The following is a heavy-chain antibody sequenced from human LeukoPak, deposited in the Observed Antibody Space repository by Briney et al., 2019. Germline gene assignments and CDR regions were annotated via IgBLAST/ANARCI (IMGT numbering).Heavy chain of an antibody. D-gene: IGHD4-17*01. V-gene: IGHV4-59*12. CDR2: IYYSGST. CDR3: ARGPMTTVTTTGIDAFDI. J-gene: IGHJ3*02. Sequence: SETLSLTCTVSGDSISSYYWSWIRQPPGKGLEWIGYIYYSGSTNYNPSLKSRVTISVDTSKNQFSLKLSSVTAADTAVYYCARGPMTTVTTTGIDAFDIWGQGTMVTVSS. CDR1: GDSISSYY.